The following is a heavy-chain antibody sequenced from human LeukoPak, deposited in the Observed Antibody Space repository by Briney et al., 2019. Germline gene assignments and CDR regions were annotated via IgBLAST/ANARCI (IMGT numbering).Heavy chain of an antibody. Sequence: PGGSLRLSCAASGFTFNDYAMHWVRQAPGKGLEWAAIISYDGSNKYFADSVKGRFTISRDNSKNTLYLQMNSLRAEDTAVYYCARETSRLSRLAFDIWGQGTMVTVSS. CDR3: ARETSRLSRLAFDI. CDR1: GFTFNDYA. J-gene: IGHJ3*02. V-gene: IGHV3-30-3*01. CDR2: ISYDGSNK.